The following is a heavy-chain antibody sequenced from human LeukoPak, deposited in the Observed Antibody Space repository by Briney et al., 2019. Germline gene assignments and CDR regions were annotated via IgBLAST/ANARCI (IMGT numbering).Heavy chain of an antibody. Sequence: PSETLSLTCAVYGGSFSSYYWSWLRQPPGKGLEWIGSIYHSGSTYYNPSLKSRVTISGDTSKNQFSLKLSSVTAADTAVYYCARETGELPYYSDYWGQGTLVTVSS. CDR3: ARETGELPYYSDY. CDR1: GGSFSSYY. CDR2: IYHSGST. V-gene: IGHV4-34*01. D-gene: IGHD3-10*01. J-gene: IGHJ4*02.